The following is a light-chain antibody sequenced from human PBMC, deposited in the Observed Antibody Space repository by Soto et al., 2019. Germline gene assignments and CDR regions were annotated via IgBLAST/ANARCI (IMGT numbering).Light chain of an antibody. V-gene: IGLV4-69*01. CDR2: LNSDGSH. J-gene: IGLJ2*01. CDR3: QTWGTGMVV. CDR1: SGHSSYA. Sequence: QPVLTQSPSASASLGASVKLTCTLSSGHSSYAIAWHQQQPEKGPRYLMKLNSDGSHSKGDGIPDRFSGSSSGAERYLTISGPRSGDGADYYGQTWGTGMVVFGGGPKLTVL.